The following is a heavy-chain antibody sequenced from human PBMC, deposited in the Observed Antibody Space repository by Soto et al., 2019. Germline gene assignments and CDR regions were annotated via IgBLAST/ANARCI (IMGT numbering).Heavy chain of an antibody. J-gene: IGHJ4*02. CDR3: ARDLRVYYYDSSGYYLDY. D-gene: IGHD3-22*01. V-gene: IGHV3-33*01. CDR2: IWYDGSNK. CDR1: GFTFSSYG. Sequence: GGSLRLSCAASGFTFSSYGMHWVRQAPGKGLEWVAVIWYDGSNKYYADSVKGRFTISRDNSKNTLYLQMNCLRAEDTAVYYCARDLRVYYYDSSGYYLDYWGQGTLVTVSS.